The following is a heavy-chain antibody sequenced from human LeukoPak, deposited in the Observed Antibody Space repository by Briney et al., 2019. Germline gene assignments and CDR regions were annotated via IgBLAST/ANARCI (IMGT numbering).Heavy chain of an antibody. D-gene: IGHD2-2*01. J-gene: IGHJ2*01. CDR2: ISSRSSYI. V-gene: IGHV3-21*01. Sequence: GRSLRLSCAASGFTFSSYSMNWVRQAPGKGLEWVSSISSRSSYIYYADSVKGRFTISRDNAKNSLYLQMNSLRAEDTAVYYCARDAYCSTTICKEYFDLWGRGTLVTVSS. CDR1: GFTFSSYS. CDR3: ARDAYCSTTICKEYFDL.